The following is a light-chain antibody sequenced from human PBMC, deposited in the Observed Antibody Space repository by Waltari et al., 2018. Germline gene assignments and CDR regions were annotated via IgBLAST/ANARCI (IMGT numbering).Light chain of an antibody. Sequence: DIQMTQSPSSLSASVGDRVTITFRASQSIINYLNWYQQKPAKAPKLLIYAASSLQSGLPSRFSGSGSGTDFTLTISSLQPEDFATYYCQQSYTTPRTFGGGTKVEIK. CDR1: QSIINY. CDR3: QQSYTTPRT. J-gene: IGKJ4*01. V-gene: IGKV1-39*01. CDR2: AAS.